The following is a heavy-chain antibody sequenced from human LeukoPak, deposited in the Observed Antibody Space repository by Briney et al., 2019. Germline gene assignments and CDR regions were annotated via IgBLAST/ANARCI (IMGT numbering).Heavy chain of an antibody. CDR3: ARGLIVVANTGTFDF. Sequence: PSETLSLTCTVSGGSISSYYWSWIRQPPGRGLEWIGYIYYSGSTNYNPSLKSRVTISADTSKNQFSLRLTSVTAADTAVYYCARGLIVVANTGTFDFWGQGTMVTVSS. CDR1: GGSISSYY. J-gene: IGHJ3*01. D-gene: IGHD3-22*01. V-gene: IGHV4-59*01. CDR2: IYYSGST.